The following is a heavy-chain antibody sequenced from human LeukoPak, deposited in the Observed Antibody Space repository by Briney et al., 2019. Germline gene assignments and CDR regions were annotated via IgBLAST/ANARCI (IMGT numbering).Heavy chain of an antibody. D-gene: IGHD3-22*01. CDR3: ARQSAENFYDSSGYLRYFDY. CDR1: GGSISSSSYY. V-gene: IGHV4-39*01. J-gene: IGHJ4*02. CDR2: IYYSGST. Sequence: SETLSLTGTVSGGSISSSSYYWGWIRQPPGKGLEWIGSIYYSGSTYYNPSLKSRVTISVDTSKNQFSLKLSSVTAADTAVYYCARQSAENFYDSSGYLRYFDYWGQGTLVTVSS.